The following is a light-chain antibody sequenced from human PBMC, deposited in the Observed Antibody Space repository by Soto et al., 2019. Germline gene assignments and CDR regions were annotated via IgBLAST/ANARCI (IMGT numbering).Light chain of an antibody. V-gene: IGLV1-44*01. CDR2: ANN. CDR3: ASWDDTLNGYV. J-gene: IGLJ1*01. Sequence: QSVLTQPPSASGTPGHTVTISCSGSSSNIGGNIVNWYQHLPGAAPKFLIYANNQRPSGVPDRFSGSKSGTSASLAISGLQSEDEADYYCASWDDTLNGYVFGTGNKVPV. CDR1: SSNIGGNI.